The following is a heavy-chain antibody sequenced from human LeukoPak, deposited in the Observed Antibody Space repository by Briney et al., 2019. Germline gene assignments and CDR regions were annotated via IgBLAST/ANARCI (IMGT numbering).Heavy chain of an antibody. CDR3: TRSYTNSGGLPPY. Sequence: ASVTVSCTASAYTFTGYYMHWVRQAPGQGFEWMGWMNPDSGGTNYAQKFQGRVTMTRDTSVSTAYMDMSRLTSDDTAVYYCTRSYTNSGGLPPYWGQGTLVTVSS. CDR2: MNPDSGGT. V-gene: IGHV1-2*02. J-gene: IGHJ4*02. D-gene: IGHD4-11*01. CDR1: AYTFTGYY.